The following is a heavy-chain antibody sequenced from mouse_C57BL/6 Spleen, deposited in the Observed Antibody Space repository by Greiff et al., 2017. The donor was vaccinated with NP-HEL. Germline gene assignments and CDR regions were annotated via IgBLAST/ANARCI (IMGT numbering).Heavy chain of an antibody. Sequence: VQLQQSGAELVKPGASVKLSCKASGYTFTSYWMHWVKQRPGQGLEWIGMIHPNSGSTNYNEKFKSKATLTVDKSSSTAYMQLSSLTSEDSAVYYCARSLAYYSNYWYFDVWGTGTTVTVSS. CDR1: GYTFTSYW. D-gene: IGHD2-5*01. CDR2: IHPNSGST. CDR3: ARSLAYYSNYWYFDV. J-gene: IGHJ1*03. V-gene: IGHV1-64*01.